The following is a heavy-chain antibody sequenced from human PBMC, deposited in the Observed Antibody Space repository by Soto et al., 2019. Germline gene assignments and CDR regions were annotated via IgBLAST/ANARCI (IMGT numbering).Heavy chain of an antibody. CDR1: GFTFSSYG. D-gene: IGHD6-6*01. CDR2: ISYDGSNK. Sequence: LRLSCAASGFTFSSYGMHWVRQAPGKGLEWVAVISYDGSNKYYADSVKGRFTISRDNSKNTLYLQMNSLRAEDTAVYYCANLYSSSQGVDYWGQGTLVTVSS. V-gene: IGHV3-30*18. J-gene: IGHJ4*02. CDR3: ANLYSSSQGVDY.